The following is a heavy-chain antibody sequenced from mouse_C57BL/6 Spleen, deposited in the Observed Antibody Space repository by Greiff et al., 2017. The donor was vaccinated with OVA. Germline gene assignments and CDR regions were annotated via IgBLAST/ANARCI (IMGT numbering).Heavy chain of an antibody. V-gene: IGHV8-5*01. CDR1: GFSLTTSNMG. J-gene: IGHJ3*01. CDR2: IWWNDDK. Sequence: QVTLKVSGPGILQPSQTLTLTCSFSGFSLTTSNMGIVWNRQPTGKGLVWLVHIWWNDDKYYNPSLKSRLTISKDTSNNLVFLKITSVDTAGTATYDYAEYPQLDDWGQGTMVTVSA. CDR3: AEYPQLDD. D-gene: IGHD4-1*02.